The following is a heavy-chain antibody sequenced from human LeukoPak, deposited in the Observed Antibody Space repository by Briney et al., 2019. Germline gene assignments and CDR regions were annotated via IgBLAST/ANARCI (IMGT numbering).Heavy chain of an antibody. D-gene: IGHD2-21*01. CDR1: GGTFSSYA. V-gene: IGHV1-69*01. CDR2: IIPIFGTA. J-gene: IGHJ6*03. CDR3: ARGRLRIAVSNYYYYMDV. Sequence: GSSVKVSCKASGGTFSSYAISWVRQAPGQGLEWMGVIIPIFGTANYAQKFQGRVTITADESTSTAYMELSSLRSEDTAVYYCARGRLRIAVSNYYYYMDVSREGTTVTDSS.